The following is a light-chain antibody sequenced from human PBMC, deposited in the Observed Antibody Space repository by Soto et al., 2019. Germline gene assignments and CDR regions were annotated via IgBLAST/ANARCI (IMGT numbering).Light chain of an antibody. CDR1: QSLRSTS. CDR3: QQYGGSSWT. J-gene: IGKJ1*01. V-gene: IGKV3-20*01. CDR2: STS. Sequence: EIFLTQSPRPLSLSPGERATLSCRASQSLRSTSLAWYQQKPGQAPRLLIYSTSTRATGIPDRFSGSGSGTDFTLTISKLEPGDFAVYYCQQYGGSSWTFDQGTKVDIK.